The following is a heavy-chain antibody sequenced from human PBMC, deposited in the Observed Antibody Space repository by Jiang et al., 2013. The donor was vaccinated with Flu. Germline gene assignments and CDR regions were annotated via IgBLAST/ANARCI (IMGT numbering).Heavy chain of an antibody. CDR3: ARGARSWYVWFDP. CDR1: GGSLRSYH. CDR2: IYHSGST. Sequence: GSGLVKPSETLSLTCSVSGGSLRSYHWGWIRQTPGKDLEWIGTIYHSGSTNYNPSLKSRVTISVDKSKNQFSLKLSSVTAADTAVYYCARGARSWYVWFDPWGQGTLVTVSS. V-gene: IGHV4-59*12. J-gene: IGHJ5*02. D-gene: IGHD6-13*01.